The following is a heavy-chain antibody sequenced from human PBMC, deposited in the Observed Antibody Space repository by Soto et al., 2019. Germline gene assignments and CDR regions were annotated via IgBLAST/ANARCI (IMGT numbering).Heavy chain of an antibody. V-gene: IGHV4-59*08. D-gene: IGHD2-15*01. CDR1: GGSISSYY. J-gene: IGHJ6*03. CDR3: ARHDDCSCGSCYSWGGYYYYYYMDV. Sequence: PSETLSLTCTVSGGSISSYYWSWIRQPPGKGLEWIGYIYYSGSTNYNPSKKSRVNLSVDTSKIQFSLKLSFVTAADTAVYYCARHDDCSCGSCYSWGGYYYYYYMDVWGKGTTVTVSS. CDR2: IYYSGST.